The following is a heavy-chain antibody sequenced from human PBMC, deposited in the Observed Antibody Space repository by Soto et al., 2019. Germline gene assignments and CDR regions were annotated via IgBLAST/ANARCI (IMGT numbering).Heavy chain of an antibody. J-gene: IGHJ6*02. D-gene: IGHD3-22*01. CDR3: ARVKYEVVRFFMEFSGMDV. CDR1: GGSFSDYY. CDR2: INHRGTT. V-gene: IGHV4-34*01. Sequence: QVQLQQRGAGLLKPSETLSLTCAVYGGSFSDYYWSWIRQPPGKGLEWIGEINHRGTTNYNPSLRSRVIISLDTYKNQFSLKLSSVTAADTALYYCARVKYEVVRFFMEFSGMDVWGQGTTVTVSS.